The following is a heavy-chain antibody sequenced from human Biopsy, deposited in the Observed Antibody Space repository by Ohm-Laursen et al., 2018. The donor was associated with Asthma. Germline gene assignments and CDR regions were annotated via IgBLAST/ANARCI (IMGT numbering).Heavy chain of an antibody. D-gene: IGHD3-10*01. CDR1: GYTFNSAG. Sequence: ESLKISCKTSGYTFNSAGITWVRQAPGQGLEWMGWISVYNGNTKVAQKLQDRVTMITDTSTSTAYMELRSLRSDDTAVYFCARAVDYSHYYGIDVWGQGITVTVS. CDR2: ISVYNGNT. V-gene: IGHV1-18*01. CDR3: ARAVDYSHYYGIDV. J-gene: IGHJ6*02.